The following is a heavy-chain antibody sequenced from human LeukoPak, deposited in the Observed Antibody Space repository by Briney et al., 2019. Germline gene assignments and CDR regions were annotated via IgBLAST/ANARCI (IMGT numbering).Heavy chain of an antibody. J-gene: IGHJ4*02. CDR2: ISSGGTTI. Sequence: PGGSLRLSCAASGFTFSSYEMNWVRQAPGKGLEWVSYISSGGTTIYYADSVKGRFTISRDNAKNSLYLQMNSLRAEDTALYYCASISGLVDYWGQGALVTVSS. D-gene: IGHD1-20*01. CDR3: ASISGLVDY. CDR1: GFTFSSYE. V-gene: IGHV3-48*03.